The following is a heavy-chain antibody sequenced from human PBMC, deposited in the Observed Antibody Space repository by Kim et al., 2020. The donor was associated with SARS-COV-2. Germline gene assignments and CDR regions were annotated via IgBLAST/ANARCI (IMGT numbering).Heavy chain of an antibody. V-gene: IGHV1-24*01. CDR2: FDPEDGET. J-gene: IGHJ3*02. CDR3: ATAIDILTGDDAFDI. D-gene: IGHD3-9*01. Sequence: ASVKVSCKVSGYTLTELSMHCVRQAPGKGLEWMGGFDPEDGETIYAQKFQGRVTMTEDTSTDTAYMELSSLRSEDTAVYYCATAIDILTGDDAFDIWGQGTMVTVSS. CDR1: GYTLTELS.